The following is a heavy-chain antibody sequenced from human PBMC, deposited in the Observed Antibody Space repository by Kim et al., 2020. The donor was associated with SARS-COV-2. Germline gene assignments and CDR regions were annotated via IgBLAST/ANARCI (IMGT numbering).Heavy chain of an antibody. D-gene: IGHD2-15*01. J-gene: IGHJ4*02. Sequence: GGSLRLSCTASGFTFGDYVMSWFRQAPGKGLESVGFIRNKVYGGTTEYAASVKGRFTISRDDSKSIAYLQMNSLQTEDTAVYYCARAGGCSGGSCYLDYWGQGTLVTVSS. V-gene: IGHV3-49*03. CDR3: ARAGGCSGGSCYLDY. CDR1: GFTFGDYV. CDR2: IRNKVYGGTT.